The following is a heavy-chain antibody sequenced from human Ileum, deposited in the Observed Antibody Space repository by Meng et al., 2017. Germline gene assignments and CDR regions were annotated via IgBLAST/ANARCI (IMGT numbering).Heavy chain of an antibody. Sequence: EVRLVESGGGFVKSGGSLRLSCAASGFTFSDRWMTWVRQAPGKGLEWVGHIQSKADGGTTDYAAPVKGRFTISRDDSKSTLYLQMNSLKTEDTAVYYCTTFYAGYWGQGTLVTVSS. CDR1: GFTFSDRW. CDR2: IQSKADGGTT. V-gene: IGHV3-15*01. J-gene: IGHJ4*02. CDR3: TTFYAGY. D-gene: IGHD3-16*01.